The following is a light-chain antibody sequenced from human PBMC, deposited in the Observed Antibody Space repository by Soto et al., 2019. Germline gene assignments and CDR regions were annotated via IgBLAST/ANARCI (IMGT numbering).Light chain of an antibody. CDR1: SSDGGGYNY. J-gene: IGLJ1*01. V-gene: IGLV2-14*01. CDR2: EVS. Sequence: QSALTQPVSVSGSPGQSLTISCTGTSSDGGGYNYVSWYQQCPGKAPNLLLYEVSHRASGVSDRFSGSKSGNTASLTISGLLAEDEADYYCTSYKNISSFPYVFGTGTKLTVL. CDR3: TSYKNISSFPYV.